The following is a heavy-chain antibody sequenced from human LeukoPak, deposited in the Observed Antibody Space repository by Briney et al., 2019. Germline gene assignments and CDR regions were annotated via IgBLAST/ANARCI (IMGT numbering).Heavy chain of an antibody. J-gene: IGHJ4*02. CDR3: ANGLGGAYCGGDCYPAGY. CDR2: ISYDGSNK. D-gene: IGHD2-21*02. CDR1: GFTFSSYG. V-gene: IGHV3-30*18. Sequence: GGSLRLSCAGSGFTFSSYGMHWVRQAPGKGLEWVAVISYDGSNKYYADSVKGRFTISRDNSKKTLYLQMNSLRAEETAVYYCANGLGGAYCGGDCYPAGYWGQGTLVTVSS.